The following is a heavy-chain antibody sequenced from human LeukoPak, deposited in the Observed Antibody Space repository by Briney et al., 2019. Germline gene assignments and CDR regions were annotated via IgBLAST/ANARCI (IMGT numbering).Heavy chain of an antibody. D-gene: IGHD3-3*02. CDR1: VFIFSSYS. CDR3: AKDPLQHFYGMDV. V-gene: IGHV3-23*01. Sequence: GGSLRLSCAASVFIFSSYSMGWVRQAPGKGREWVSAISGSGGSTYYADSVKGRFTISRDNSKNTLYLQMNSLRAEDTAVYYCAKDPLQHFYGMDVWGQGTTVTVSS. J-gene: IGHJ6*02. CDR2: ISGSGGST.